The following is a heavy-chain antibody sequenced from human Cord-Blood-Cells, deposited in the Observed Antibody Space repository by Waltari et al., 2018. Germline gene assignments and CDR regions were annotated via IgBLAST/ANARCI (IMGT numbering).Heavy chain of an antibody. CDR1: GGSISSGGYY. CDR3: ARRVGSGYDYYYYYYYMGV. CDR2: IYYRGST. Sequence: GGSISSGGYYWTWIRQHPGKGLEWIGYIYYRGSTYYNASLKSRVNISVDTSKNQFSLKLSSVTAADTAVYYCARRVGSGYDYYYYYYYMGVWGTGTTVTVSS. V-gene: IGHV4-31*02. D-gene: IGHD5-12*01. J-gene: IGHJ6*03.